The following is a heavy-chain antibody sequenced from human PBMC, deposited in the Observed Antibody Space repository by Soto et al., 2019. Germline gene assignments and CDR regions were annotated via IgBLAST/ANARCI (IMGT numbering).Heavy chain of an antibody. Sequence: QVQLVQSGAEVKKPGSSVKVSCKASGGTFSSYTISWVRQAPGQGLEWMGRIIPILGIANYAQKFQGRVTITADKSTSTAYMELSSLGSEDTAVYYCARDLAHGDYSWFDPWGQGTLVTVSS. CDR1: GGTFSSYT. V-gene: IGHV1-69*08. J-gene: IGHJ5*02. CDR2: IIPILGIA. CDR3: ARDLAHGDYSWFDP. D-gene: IGHD4-17*01.